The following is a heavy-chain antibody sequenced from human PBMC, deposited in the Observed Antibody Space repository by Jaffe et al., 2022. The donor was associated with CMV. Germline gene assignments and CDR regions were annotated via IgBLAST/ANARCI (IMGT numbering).Heavy chain of an antibody. CDR2: IWYDGSNK. J-gene: IGHJ6*03. CDR3: ARVGRSGYCSGGSCYSVVYYYYYMDV. V-gene: IGHV3-33*08. Sequence: QVQLVESGGGVVQPGRSLRLSCAASGFTFSSYGMHWVRQAPGKGLEWVAVIWYDGSNKYYADSVKGRFTISRDNSKNTLYLQMNSLRAEDTAVYYCARVGRSGYCSGGSCYSVVYYYYYMDVWGKGTTVTVSS. D-gene: IGHD2-15*01. CDR1: GFTFSSYG.